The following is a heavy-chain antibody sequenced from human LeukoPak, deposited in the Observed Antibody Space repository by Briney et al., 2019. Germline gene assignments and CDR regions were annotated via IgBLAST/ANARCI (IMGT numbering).Heavy chain of an antibody. Sequence: ASVKVSCKASGYTFTGNGITWVRQAPGQGLEWMGWINAYNGNTVYAQMFEGRVTLITDTSTTTAYMELTNLRSDDTATYYCARYCSSTSCGAKGMDVWGQGTTVTVSS. J-gene: IGHJ6*02. CDR2: INAYNGNT. CDR3: ARYCSSTSCGAKGMDV. CDR1: GYTFTGNG. V-gene: IGHV1-18*01. D-gene: IGHD2-2*01.